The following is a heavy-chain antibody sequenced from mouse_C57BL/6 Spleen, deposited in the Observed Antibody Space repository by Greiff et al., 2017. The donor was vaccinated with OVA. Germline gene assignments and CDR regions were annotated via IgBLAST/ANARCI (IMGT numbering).Heavy chain of an antibody. J-gene: IGHJ4*01. CDR3: ARHGTAQADFAMDY. CDR1: GFTFSSYG. D-gene: IGHD3-1*01. Sequence: EVQGVESGGDLVKPGGSLKLSCAASGFTFSSYGMSWVRQTPDKRLEWVATISSGGSYTYYPDSVKGRFTISRDNAKNTLYLQMSSLKSEDTAMYYCARHGTAQADFAMDYWGQGTSVTVSS. V-gene: IGHV5-6*01. CDR2: ISSGGSYT.